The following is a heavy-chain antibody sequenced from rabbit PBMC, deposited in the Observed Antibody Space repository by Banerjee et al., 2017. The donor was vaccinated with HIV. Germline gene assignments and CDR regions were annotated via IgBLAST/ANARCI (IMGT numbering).Heavy chain of an antibody. V-gene: IGHV1S45*01. J-gene: IGHJ6*01. Sequence: QEYLEESGGDLVKPEGSLTLTCTASGFSFSNKYVMCWVRQAPGKGLEWIGCINTISGDTVYATWAKGRFTISKSSSTTVTLQMTSLTAADTATYFCASWGYGYSGYAYATDFWGPGTLVTVS. D-gene: IGHD6-1*01. CDR1: GFSFSNKYV. CDR3: ASWGYGYSGYAYATDF. CDR2: INTISGDT.